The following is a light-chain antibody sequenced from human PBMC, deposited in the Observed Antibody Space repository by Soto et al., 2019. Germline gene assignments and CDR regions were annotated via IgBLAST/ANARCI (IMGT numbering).Light chain of an antibody. V-gene: IGKV3-20*01. CDR1: ESVSSSY. CDR3: QQYGTSPWT. Sequence: EIVLTQSPGTLSLSPGERAALSCRASESVSSSYLAWYQQKPGQAPRLLIYGASSRATGIPDRFSGSGSGTDFILTISRLEPEDFAVYYCQQYGTSPWTFGHGTKVDIK. J-gene: IGKJ1*01. CDR2: GAS.